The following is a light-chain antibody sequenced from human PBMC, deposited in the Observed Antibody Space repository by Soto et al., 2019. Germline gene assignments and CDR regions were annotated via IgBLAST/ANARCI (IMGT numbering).Light chain of an antibody. CDR2: DVS. CDR3: SSYTSSSTVV. Sequence: QSALTQPASVSGSPGQSITISCTGTSSDVGGYNYVSWYQQHPGKAPKLMIYDVSNRPSGVSNRFSSSKSGNTASLTISGLQAADEGDYYCSSYTSSSTVVFGGGTQLTVL. V-gene: IGLV2-14*01. J-gene: IGLJ2*01. CDR1: SSDVGGYNY.